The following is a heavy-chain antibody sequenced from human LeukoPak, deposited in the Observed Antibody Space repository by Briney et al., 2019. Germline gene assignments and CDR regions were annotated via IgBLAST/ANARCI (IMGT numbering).Heavy chain of an antibody. CDR1: GFTFSSYA. V-gene: IGHV3-23*01. CDR3: AKEVGFYNALTNYFDY. Sequence: HPGGSLRLSCAASGFTFSSYAMSWVRQAPGKGLEWVSGISGSGDSTYSADSVKGRFTISRDNSKNTLYLQMNSLRAEDTAVYYCAKEVGFYNALTNYFDYWGQGTLVTVSS. CDR2: ISGSGDST. D-gene: IGHD1-26*01. J-gene: IGHJ4*02.